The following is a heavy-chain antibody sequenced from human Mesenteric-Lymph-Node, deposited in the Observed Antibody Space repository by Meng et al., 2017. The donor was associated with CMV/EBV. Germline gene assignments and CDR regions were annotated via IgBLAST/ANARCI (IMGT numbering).Heavy chain of an antibody. J-gene: IGHJ4*02. D-gene: IGHD3-22*01. CDR3: ARSYESSGYCFDY. CDR2: INPNSGGT. V-gene: IGHV1-2*02. CDR1: GGTFSSYA. Sequence: ASVKVSCKASGGTFSSYAISWVRQAPGQGLEWMGWINPNSGGTEYAQKFQGRVTMTRDTSISTVYMELTRLRSDDTAVYYCARSYESSGYCFDYWGQGTLVTVSS.